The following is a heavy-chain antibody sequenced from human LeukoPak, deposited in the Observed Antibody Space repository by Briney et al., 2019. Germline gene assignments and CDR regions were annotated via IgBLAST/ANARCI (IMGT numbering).Heavy chain of an antibody. Sequence: ASVKVSRKASGYTFISYGISWVRQAPGQGLEWMGGIIPIFGTANYAQKFQGRVTITADESTSTAYMELSSLRSEDTAVYYCAKEVPASTPGDDAFDIWGQGTMVTVSS. D-gene: IGHD2-2*01. CDR2: IIPIFGTA. CDR1: GYTFISYG. V-gene: IGHV1-69*13. CDR3: AKEVPASTPGDDAFDI. J-gene: IGHJ3*02.